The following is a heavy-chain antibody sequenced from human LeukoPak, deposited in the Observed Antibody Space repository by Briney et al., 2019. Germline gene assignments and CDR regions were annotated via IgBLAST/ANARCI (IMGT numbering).Heavy chain of an antibody. Sequence: SETLSLTCTVSGGSINSYYWSWIRQPPGKGLEWIGYIYYSGSTEYNPSLKSRVTISVDTSKNHFSLKMSSVTAADTAVYYCARARDGHINNWFDPWGQGTLVTVSS. CDR3: ARARDGHINNWFDP. J-gene: IGHJ5*02. CDR2: IYYSGST. CDR1: GGSINSYY. D-gene: IGHD5-24*01. V-gene: IGHV4-59*01.